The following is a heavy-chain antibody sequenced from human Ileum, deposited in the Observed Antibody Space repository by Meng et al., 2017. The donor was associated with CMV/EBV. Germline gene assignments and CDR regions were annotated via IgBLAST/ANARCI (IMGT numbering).Heavy chain of an antibody. CDR1: GFTFSNYA. Sequence: GESLKISCAASGFTFSNYAIHWARQAPGKGLEWVALISYDGSNRYFADSVKGRFTISRDNSKNTVYLQMNSLEPDDTATYYCARDDSVVGPGLRGVFWGQGTRVTVSS. V-gene: IGHV3-30-3*01. J-gene: IGHJ4*02. D-gene: IGHD2-2*01. CDR2: ISYDGSNR. CDR3: ARDDSVVGPGLRGVF.